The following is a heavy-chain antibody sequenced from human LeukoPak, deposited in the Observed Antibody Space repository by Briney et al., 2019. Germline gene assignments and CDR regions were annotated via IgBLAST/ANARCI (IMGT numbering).Heavy chain of an antibody. V-gene: IGHV4-4*02. J-gene: IGHJ4*02. CDR1: GGSISSSNW. Sequence: SGTLSLTCAVSGGSISSSNWWSWVRQPPGKGLEWIGEIYHSGSTNYNPSLKSRVTISVDKSKNQFSLKLSSVTTADTAVYYCARGGSSSWYGLLDYWGQGTLVTVSS. CDR3: ARGGSSSWYGLLDY. CDR2: IYHSGST. D-gene: IGHD6-13*01.